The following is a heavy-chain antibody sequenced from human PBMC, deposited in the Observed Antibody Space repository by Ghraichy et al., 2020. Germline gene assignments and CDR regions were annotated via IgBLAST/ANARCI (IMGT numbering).Heavy chain of an antibody. CDR2: IYYSGST. CDR3: ARGVSAYRGSGWPGPRYFDY. V-gene: IGHV4-59*01. CDR1: GGSISSYY. J-gene: IGHJ4*02. D-gene: IGHD6-19*01. Sequence: SETLSLTCTVSGGSISSYYWSWIRQPPGKGLEWIGYIYYSGSTNYNPSLKSRVTISVDTSKNQFSLKLSSVTAADTAVYYCARGVSAYRGSGWPGPRYFDYWGQGTLVTVSS.